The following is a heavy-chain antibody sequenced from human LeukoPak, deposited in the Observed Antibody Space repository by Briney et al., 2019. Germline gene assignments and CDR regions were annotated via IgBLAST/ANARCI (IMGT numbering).Heavy chain of an antibody. D-gene: IGHD6-19*01. V-gene: IGHV4-31*03. J-gene: IGHJ6*02. Sequence: SETLSLTCTVSGSSISSGGYYWSWIRQHPGKGLEWIGYIYYSGSTYYNPSLKSRVTISVDTSKNQFSLRLSSVTAADTAVFFCARLFSSGWEYHYGMDVWGQGTTITVSS. CDR2: IYYSGST. CDR1: GSSISSGGYY. CDR3: ARLFSSGWEYHYGMDV.